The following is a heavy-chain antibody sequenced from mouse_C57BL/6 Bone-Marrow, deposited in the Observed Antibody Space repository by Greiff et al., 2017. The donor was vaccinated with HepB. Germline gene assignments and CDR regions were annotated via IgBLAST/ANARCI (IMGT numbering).Heavy chain of an antibody. V-gene: IGHV5-4*01. Sequence: EVKLVESGGGLVKPGGSLKLSCAASGFTFSSYAMSWVRQTPEKRLEWVATISDGGSYTYYPDNVKGRFTISRDNAKNNLYLQMSQLKSEDTAMYYCARDKRPSLYAMDYWGQGTSVTVSS. J-gene: IGHJ4*01. CDR3: ARDKRPSLYAMDY. CDR2: ISDGGSYT. D-gene: IGHD6-1*01. CDR1: GFTFSSYA.